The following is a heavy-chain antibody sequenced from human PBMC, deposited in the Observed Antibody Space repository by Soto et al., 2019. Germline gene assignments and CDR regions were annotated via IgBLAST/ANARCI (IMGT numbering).Heavy chain of an antibody. CDR3: ARARDYGDNDY. CDR2: LSASGSRT. J-gene: IGHJ4*02. Sequence: GGSLRLSCEGTGFTFSSYAMNWVRQVPGKGLEWVAGLSASGSRTFYAESVKGRFTISRDNAKNSLYLQMNSLRDEDTAVYYCARARDYGDNDYWGQGTLVTVSS. CDR1: GFTFSSYA. V-gene: IGHV3-23*01. D-gene: IGHD4-17*01.